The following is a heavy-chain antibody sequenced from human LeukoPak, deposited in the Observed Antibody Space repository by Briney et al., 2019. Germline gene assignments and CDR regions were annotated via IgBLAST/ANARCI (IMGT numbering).Heavy chain of an antibody. D-gene: IGHD6-13*01. CDR3: AKGGGYVPGYSSS. V-gene: IGHV3-30*07. CDR1: GFTFSSYA. J-gene: IGHJ4*02. CDR2: ISYDGSNK. Sequence: PGGSLRLSCAASGFTFSSYAMHWVRQAPGKGLEWVAVISYDGSNKYYADSVKGRFTISRDNSKNTLYLQMNSLRAEDTAVYYCAKGGGYVPGYSSSWGQGTLVTVSS.